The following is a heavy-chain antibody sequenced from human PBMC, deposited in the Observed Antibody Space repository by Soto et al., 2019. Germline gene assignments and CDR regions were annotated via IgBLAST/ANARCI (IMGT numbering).Heavy chain of an antibody. D-gene: IGHD6-13*01. CDR3: ATSSAAGTQAPLFYYYGMDV. CDR2: ISSSSSYI. Sequence: PGGSLRLSCAAPGFTFSSYSMNWVLQAPGKGLEWVSSISSSSSYIYYADSVKGRFTISRDNAKNSLYLQMNSLRAEDTAVYYCATSSAAGTQAPLFYYYGMDVWGQGTTVTVSS. V-gene: IGHV3-21*01. J-gene: IGHJ6*02. CDR1: GFTFSSYS.